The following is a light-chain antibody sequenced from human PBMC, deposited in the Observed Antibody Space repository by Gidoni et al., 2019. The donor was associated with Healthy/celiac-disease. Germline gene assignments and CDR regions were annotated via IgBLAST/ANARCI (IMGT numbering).Light chain of an antibody. J-gene: IGLJ2*01. CDR3: AAWDDSLNGVV. CDR1: SSNIGSNT. Sequence: QSVLTQPPSASGTPGQRVTISCSGSSSNIGSNTVNWYQQLPGTPPKLLSYSNNQRPSGVPARFSGSKSGTSASLAISGLQSEDEADYYCAAWDDSLNGVVFGGGTKLTVL. CDR2: SNN. V-gene: IGLV1-44*01.